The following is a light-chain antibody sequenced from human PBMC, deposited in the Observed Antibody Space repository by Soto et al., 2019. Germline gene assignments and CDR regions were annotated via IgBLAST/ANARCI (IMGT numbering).Light chain of an antibody. Sequence: EIVLTQSPGTLSLSPGERATLSCRASQSVSSSYLAWYQQNPGQAPRLLIYGASSRATGIPDRFSGSGSGTDFTLTISRLEPEDFAVYYCQQYGSSSFTFGPGTKVDIK. J-gene: IGKJ3*01. CDR3: QQYGSSSFT. CDR1: QSVSSSY. V-gene: IGKV3-20*01. CDR2: GAS.